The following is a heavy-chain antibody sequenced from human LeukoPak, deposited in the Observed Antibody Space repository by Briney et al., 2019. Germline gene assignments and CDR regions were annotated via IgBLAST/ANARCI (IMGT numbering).Heavy chain of an antibody. J-gene: IGHJ5*02. CDR1: GHTFTDYY. D-gene: IGHD2-2*01. Sequence: ASVKVSCKASGHTFTDYYMHWVRQAPGQGLEWMGWIHPASGATKYAQIFQGRVTVTRDTSISTAYMELTRLRSDGTAVYYCASYASGYNWLKVWGQGTLVTVSS. CDR3: ASYASGYNWLKV. CDR2: IHPASGAT. V-gene: IGHV1-2*02.